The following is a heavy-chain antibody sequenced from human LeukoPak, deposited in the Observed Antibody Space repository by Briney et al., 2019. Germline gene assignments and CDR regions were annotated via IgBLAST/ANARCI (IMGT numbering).Heavy chain of an antibody. Sequence: NPGGSLRLSCAASGFTFSSYAMSWVRQAPGKGLEWVSSISSSSSYIYYADSVKGRFTISRDNAKNSLYLQMNSLRAEDTAVYYCARAELVVVTAMDVWGQGTTVTVSS. CDR3: ARAELVVVTAMDV. CDR1: GFTFSSYA. V-gene: IGHV3-21*01. J-gene: IGHJ6*02. CDR2: ISSSSSYI. D-gene: IGHD2-21*02.